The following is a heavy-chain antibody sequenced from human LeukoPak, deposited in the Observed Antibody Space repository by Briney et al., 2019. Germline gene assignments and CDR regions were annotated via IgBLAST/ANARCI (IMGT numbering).Heavy chain of an antibody. D-gene: IGHD2-15*01. CDR3: ARAHGGNLDY. J-gene: IGHJ4*02. V-gene: IGHV4-30-2*01. CDR2: IYHSGST. Sequence: SETLSLSCAVSGGSISSGGYSWSWIRQPPGKGLEWIGYIYHSGSTYYNPSLKSRVTISVDRSKNQFSLKLSSVTAADTAVYYCARAHGGNLDYWGQGTLVTVSS. CDR1: GGSISSGGYS.